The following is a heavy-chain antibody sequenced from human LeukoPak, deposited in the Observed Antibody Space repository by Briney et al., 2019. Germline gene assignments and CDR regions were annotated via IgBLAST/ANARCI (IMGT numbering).Heavy chain of an antibody. CDR3: ARDGSSSSPTGDY. CDR2: VGYDGDFK. D-gene: IGHD1-26*01. V-gene: IGHV3-33*08. J-gene: IGHJ4*02. Sequence: GGSLRLSCEGSGFTFNYYGIHWVRQAPGKGLEWVAIVGYDGDFKYYADSVRGRFTISRDNAKNSLYLQMNSLRAEDTAVYYCARDGSSSSPTGDYWGQGTLVTVSS. CDR1: GFTFNYYG.